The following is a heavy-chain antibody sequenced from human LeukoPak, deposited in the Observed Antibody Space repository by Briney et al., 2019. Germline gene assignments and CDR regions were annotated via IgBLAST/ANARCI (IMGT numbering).Heavy chain of an antibody. CDR1: GFTFSSYW. J-gene: IGHJ4*02. CDR3: AREGGLGTAMVPNFDY. D-gene: IGHD5-18*01. Sequence: GGSLRLSCAASGFTFSSYWMSWVRQAPGKRLEWVANIKQDGSEKYYVDSVKGRFTISRDNAKNSLYLQMNSLRAEETAVYYCAREGGLGTAMVPNFDYWGQGTLVTVSS. CDR2: IKQDGSEK. V-gene: IGHV3-7*01.